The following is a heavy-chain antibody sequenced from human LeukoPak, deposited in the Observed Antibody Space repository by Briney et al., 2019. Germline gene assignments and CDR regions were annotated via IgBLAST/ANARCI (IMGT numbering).Heavy chain of an antibody. CDR3: ARDRTYYDSSGYRNNFDY. CDR1: GFTFRNYS. CDR2: ISSGGSTI. J-gene: IGHJ4*02. Sequence: GGSLRRSCAASGFTFRNYSVNWVRQAPGKGLEWVSYISSGGSTIHYADSVKGRFTISRDNAKNSLYLQMNRLRAEDTAVYYCARDRTYYDSSGYRNNFDYWGQGTLVTVSS. D-gene: IGHD3-22*01. V-gene: IGHV3-48*04.